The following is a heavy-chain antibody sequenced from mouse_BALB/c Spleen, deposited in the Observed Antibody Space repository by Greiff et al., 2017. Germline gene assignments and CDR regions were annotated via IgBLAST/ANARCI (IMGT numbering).Heavy chain of an antibody. CDR2: INSNGGST. CDR3: ARQGEPLYAMDY. CDR1: GFTFSSYY. J-gene: IGHJ4*01. V-gene: IGHV5-6-2*01. Sequence: EVQGVESGGGLVKLGGSLKLSCAASGFTFSSYYMSWVRQTPEKRLELVAAINSNGGSTYYPDTVKGRFTISRDNAKNTLYLQMSSLKSEDTALYYCARQGEPLYAMDYWGQGTSVTVSS.